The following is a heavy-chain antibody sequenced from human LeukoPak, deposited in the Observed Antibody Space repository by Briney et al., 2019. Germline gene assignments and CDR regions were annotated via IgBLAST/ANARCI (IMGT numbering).Heavy chain of an antibody. Sequence: SETLSLTCTVSGGSMSNSSYYWGWIRQPPGKGLERIGSIYYTGSTHYNPSFKSRITLSVDTSKNRFSLKVIPVTAADTAVYYCARFLAGTRHFHFYYYMDVWGKGTTVTISS. CDR2: IYYTGST. D-gene: IGHD3-9*01. CDR1: GGSMSNSSYY. V-gene: IGHV4-39*01. CDR3: ARFLAGTRHFHFYYYMDV. J-gene: IGHJ6*03.